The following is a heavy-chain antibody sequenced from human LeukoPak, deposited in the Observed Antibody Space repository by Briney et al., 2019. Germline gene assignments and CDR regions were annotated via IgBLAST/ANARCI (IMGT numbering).Heavy chain of an antibody. D-gene: IGHD3-22*01. CDR3: AREENHYYDSSGYFSY. J-gene: IGHJ4*02. V-gene: IGHV1-69*05. CDR2: IIPIFGTA. Sequence: GASVKVSCKASGYTFTSYYMHWVRQAPGQGLEWMGRIIPIFGTANYAQKFQGRVTITTDESTSTAYMELSSLRSEDTAVYYCAREENHYYDSSGYFSYWGQGTLVTVSS. CDR1: GYTFTSYY.